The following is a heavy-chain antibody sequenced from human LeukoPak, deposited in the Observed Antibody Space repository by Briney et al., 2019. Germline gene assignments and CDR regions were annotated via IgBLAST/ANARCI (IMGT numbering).Heavy chain of an antibody. Sequence: GGSLRLSCAASGFTFSSYSMNWVRQAPGKGLEWVSSISSSSSYIYYADSVKGRFTISRDNAKNSLYLQMNSLRAEDTAVYYCASIDWGSGSFDYWGQGTLVTVSS. CDR1: GFTFSSYS. V-gene: IGHV3-21*01. CDR2: ISSSSSYI. D-gene: IGHD7-27*01. J-gene: IGHJ4*02. CDR3: ASIDWGSGSFDY.